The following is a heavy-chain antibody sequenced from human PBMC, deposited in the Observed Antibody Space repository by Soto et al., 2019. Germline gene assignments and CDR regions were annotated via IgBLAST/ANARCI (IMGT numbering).Heavy chain of an antibody. D-gene: IGHD3-10*01. CDR2: TSPTSGDT. Sequence: QVQLVQSGAEVKKAGASVKVSCQTSGYSFSAHYIHWVRQAPGQELQWMGWTSPTSGDTHSAPMCYGRVTMTTDTSINTAYLGLGSLTSSDTAVYFCARANRFGEYTGFDSGGQGTLVTVSS. CDR3: ARANRFGEYTGFDS. CDR1: GYSFSAHY. V-gene: IGHV1-2*02. J-gene: IGHJ4*02.